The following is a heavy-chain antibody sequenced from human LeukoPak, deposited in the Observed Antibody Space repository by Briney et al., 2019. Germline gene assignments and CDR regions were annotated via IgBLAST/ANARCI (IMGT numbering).Heavy chain of an antibody. CDR1: GGTYSSYV. J-gene: IGHJ4*02. D-gene: IGHD2-2*01. V-gene: IGHV1-69*01. Sequence: ASVKVSCKASGGTYSSYVTSWVRQAPGQGVGGMGGSILIFGTANYAQKFQGRDTITADESASTAYMGLSSLRSEDTAVYYWAREISLGLHCSSTSCYGGGFDYWGQGTLVTVSS. CDR2: SILIFGTA. CDR3: AREISLGLHCSSTSCYGGGFDY.